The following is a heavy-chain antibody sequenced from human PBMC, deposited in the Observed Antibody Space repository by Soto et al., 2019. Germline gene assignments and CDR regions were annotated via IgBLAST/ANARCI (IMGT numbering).Heavy chain of an antibody. CDR3: ARDYSSSRYYGMDV. CDR1: GFTFSDYY. V-gene: IGHV3-11*01. D-gene: IGHD6-6*01. Sequence: QVQLVESGGGLVKPGGSLRLSCEASGFTFSDYYMSWIGQAPGKRLEWVSYISSSGSTIYYADSVKGRFTISRDNAKDSLYLQMNSLRAVDTAMYYCARDYSSSRYYGMDVWGQGTTFNVSS. J-gene: IGHJ6*02. CDR2: ISSSGSTI.